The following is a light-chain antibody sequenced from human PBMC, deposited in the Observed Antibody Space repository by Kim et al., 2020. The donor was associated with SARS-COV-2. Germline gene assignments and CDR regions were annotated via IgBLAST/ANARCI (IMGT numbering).Light chain of an antibody. Sequence: EIVLTQSPATLSLSPGERANLSCGASQSVSSYLAWYQQKPGQAPRLLIYDASNRATGIPARFSGSGSGTDFTLTISSLEPEDFAVYYCQQRSKRPPITFGQGTRLEIK. CDR3: QQRSKRPPIT. CDR2: DAS. CDR1: QSVSSY. V-gene: IGKV3-11*01. J-gene: IGKJ5*01.